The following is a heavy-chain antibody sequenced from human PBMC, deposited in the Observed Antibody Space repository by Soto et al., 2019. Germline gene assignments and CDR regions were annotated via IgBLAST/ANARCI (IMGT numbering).Heavy chain of an antibody. CDR2: INSDGSST. Sequence: EVQLVESGGGLVQPGGSLRLSCAASGFTFSSYWMHWVRQAPGKGLVWVSRINSDGSSTSYADSVKGRFTISRDNAKNTLYLQMNSLRAEDTAVYDCARDPARAVVDYYMDVWGKGTTVTVSS. CDR3: ARDPARAVVDYYMDV. J-gene: IGHJ6*03. D-gene: IGHD2-15*01. V-gene: IGHV3-74*01. CDR1: GFTFSSYW.